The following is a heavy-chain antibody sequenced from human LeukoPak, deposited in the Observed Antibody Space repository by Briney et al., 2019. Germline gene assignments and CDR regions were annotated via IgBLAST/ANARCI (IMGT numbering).Heavy chain of an antibody. CDR2: ISYSGGT. Sequence: SETLSLICTVSDGSITSSIYYWGWIRQPPGKGLQWIASISYSGGTCYNPSLKSRVTTSVDTSKNQFSLKLSSVTAADTAVYYCARDRQSYYDSSGYLPSPNWFDPWGQGTLVTVSS. CDR3: ARDRQSYYDSSGYLPSPNWFDP. V-gene: IGHV4-39*02. CDR1: DGSITSSIYY. J-gene: IGHJ5*02. D-gene: IGHD3-22*01.